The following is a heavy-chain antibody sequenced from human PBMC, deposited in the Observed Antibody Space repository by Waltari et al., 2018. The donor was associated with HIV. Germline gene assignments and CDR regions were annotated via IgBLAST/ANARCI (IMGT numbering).Heavy chain of an antibody. Sequence: VPLLQSGAAVKKPGADVKVSCKAAAYTFICYYMHWRRQGPGQGLEWMGWINPNSGGTNYAQKFQGRVTMTRDTSISTAYMELSRLRSDDTAVYYCARSAPGVRGHGMDVWGQGTTVTVSS. J-gene: IGHJ6*02. CDR1: AYTFICYY. V-gene: IGHV1-2*02. D-gene: IGHD3-10*01. CDR2: INPNSGGT. CDR3: ARSAPGVRGHGMDV.